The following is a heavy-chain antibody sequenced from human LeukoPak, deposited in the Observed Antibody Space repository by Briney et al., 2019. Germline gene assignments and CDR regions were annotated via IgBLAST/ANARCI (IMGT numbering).Heavy chain of an antibody. CDR1: GYTFTSYG. D-gene: IGHD3-22*01. CDR2: ISAYNGNT. CDR3: ARDPFPTYYYDSSGYSDTNWFDP. J-gene: IGHJ5*02. Sequence: ASVKVSCKASGYTFTSYGISWVLQAPGQGLEWMGWISAYNGNTNYAQKLQGRVTMTTDTSTRKAYMELRSLRSDDTAVYYCARDPFPTYYYDSSGYSDTNWFDPWGQGTLVTVSS. V-gene: IGHV1-18*01.